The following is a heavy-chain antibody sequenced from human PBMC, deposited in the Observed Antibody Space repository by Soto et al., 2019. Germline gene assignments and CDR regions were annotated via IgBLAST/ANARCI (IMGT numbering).Heavy chain of an antibody. Sequence: PLLESGGALVQPGGSLRLSCAASGFTFSSYAMTWVRQGPGKGLEWVSAISAGGKSTYYADPVKGRFTISRDNSKDTLYLHMNSLRAEDTAIFYCAKSAATIYYGMDVWGQGTTVTVSS. CDR3: AKSAATIYYGMDV. V-gene: IGHV3-23*01. CDR1: GFTFSSYA. D-gene: IGHD6-13*01. CDR2: ISAGGKST. J-gene: IGHJ6*02.